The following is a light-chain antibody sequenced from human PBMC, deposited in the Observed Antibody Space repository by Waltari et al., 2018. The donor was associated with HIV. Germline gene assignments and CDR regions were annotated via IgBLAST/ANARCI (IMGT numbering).Light chain of an antibody. Sequence: SYELTQTPSVSVSPGQTATISCSRGAPPKKYSSWYGQKPGRAPVLIIYKDIERQSGIPERISGSRSGTGVTLTISDVQAEDEGDYYCQSTDHDGTWVFGGGTKLTV. CDR1: APPKKY. J-gene: IGLJ3*02. CDR2: KDI. V-gene: IGLV3-25*03. CDR3: QSTDHDGTWV.